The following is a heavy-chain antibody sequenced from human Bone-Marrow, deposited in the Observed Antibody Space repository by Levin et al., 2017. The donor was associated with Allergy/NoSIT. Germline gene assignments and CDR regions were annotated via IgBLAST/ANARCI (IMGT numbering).Heavy chain of an antibody. V-gene: IGHV1-46*01. CDR3: ARDREEQLVRGYYYYGMDV. J-gene: IGHJ6*02. D-gene: IGHD6-13*01. Sequence: GESLKISCKASGYTFTSYYMHWVRQAPGQGLEWMGIINPSGGSTSYAQKFQGRVTMTRDTSTSTVYMELSSLRSGDTAVYYCARDREEQLVRGYYYYGMDVWGQGTTVTVSS. CDR1: GYTFTSYY. CDR2: INPSGGST.